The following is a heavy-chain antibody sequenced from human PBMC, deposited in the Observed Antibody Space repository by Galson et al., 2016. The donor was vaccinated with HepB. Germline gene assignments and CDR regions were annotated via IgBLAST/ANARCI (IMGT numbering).Heavy chain of an antibody. CDR2: ININSGDT. V-gene: IGHV1-2*04. CDR1: GYTFTGHY. CDR3: ARGDYYYGMDV. Sequence: SVKVSCKASGYTFTGHYMHWVRQAPGQGLEWVGRININSGDTIYAQNFQGWVTMTRDTSISTAYMELKRLRSDDTDVYYCARGDYYYGMDVWGQGTTVTVSS. J-gene: IGHJ6*02.